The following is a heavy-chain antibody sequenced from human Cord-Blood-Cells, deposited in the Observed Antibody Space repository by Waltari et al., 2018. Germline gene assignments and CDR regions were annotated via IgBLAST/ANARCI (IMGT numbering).Heavy chain of an antibody. CDR2: IYYSGST. CDR3: ARSAIRSRPGFDY. CDR1: GGSISSGGYY. Sequence: QVQLQESGPGLVKPSQTLSLTCTVSGGSISSGGYYWSWLRQHPGKGLEWIGYIYYSGSTYYNPSLKSRVTISVDTSKNQFSLKLSSVTAADTAVYYCARSAIRSRPGFDYWGQGTLVTVSS. J-gene: IGHJ4*02. D-gene: IGHD3-3*02. V-gene: IGHV4-31*03.